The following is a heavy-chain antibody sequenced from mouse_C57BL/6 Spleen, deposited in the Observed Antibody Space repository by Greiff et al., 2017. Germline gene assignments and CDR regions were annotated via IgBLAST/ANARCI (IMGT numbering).Heavy chain of an antibody. CDR1: GYAFSSSW. Sequence: VKLQQSGPELVKPGASVKISCKASGYAFSSSWMNWVKQRPGKGLEWIGRIYPGDGDTNYNGKFKGKATLTADKSSSTAYMQLSSLTSEDSAVYFCSLLQLGYAMDYWGQGTSVTVSS. D-gene: IGHD3-1*01. CDR3: SLLQLGYAMDY. J-gene: IGHJ4*01. V-gene: IGHV1-82*01. CDR2: IYPGDGDT.